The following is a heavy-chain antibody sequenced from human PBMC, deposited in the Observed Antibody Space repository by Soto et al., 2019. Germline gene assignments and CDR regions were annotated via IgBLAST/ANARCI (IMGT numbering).Heavy chain of an antibody. CDR1: GFTFSSYA. CDR2: IGTNGDRT. V-gene: IGHV3-64D*08. CDR3: VKDCSISTCYKDYFES. Sequence: GGSLSLSCSAAGFTFSSYAMHWVRPAPRKGLEWVSAIGTNGDRTFYAESVKGRFTVSRDNSKNTLYLQMSSLRTEDTAVYYCVKDCSISTCYKDYFESWGQGTLVTVSS. D-gene: IGHD2-2*02. J-gene: IGHJ4*02.